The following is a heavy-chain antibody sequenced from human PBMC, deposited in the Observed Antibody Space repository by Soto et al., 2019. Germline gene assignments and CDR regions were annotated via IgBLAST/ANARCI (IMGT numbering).Heavy chain of an antibody. CDR3: ARGARDFDY. CDR2: IWYDGGNK. V-gene: IGHV3-33*01. CDR1: GFTFDTYV. Sequence: GSLRLSCAASGFTFDTYVMHWVRQAPGRGLEWVALIWYDGGNKYYADSVKGRFTISRDNSKNTLYLQMNSLRAEDTAVYYCARGARDFDYWGQGTLVTVSS. J-gene: IGHJ4*02. D-gene: IGHD3-16*01.